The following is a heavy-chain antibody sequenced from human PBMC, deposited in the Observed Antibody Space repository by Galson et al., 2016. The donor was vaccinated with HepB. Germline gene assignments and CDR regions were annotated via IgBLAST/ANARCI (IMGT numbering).Heavy chain of an antibody. CDR1: GYTFTDYD. CDR2: MNTNSGNT. V-gene: IGHV1-8*01. Sequence: SVKVSCKGSGYTFTDYDINWVRQATGQGLEWMGRMNTNSGNTGYAQKFKGRVTMTRNTSINTAYMELSGLKAEDTAVYYCADSFTLVPRPNKRRGHHWGQGTLVTVSS. D-gene: IGHD3-10*01. J-gene: IGHJ5*02. CDR3: ADSFTLVPRPNKRRGHH.